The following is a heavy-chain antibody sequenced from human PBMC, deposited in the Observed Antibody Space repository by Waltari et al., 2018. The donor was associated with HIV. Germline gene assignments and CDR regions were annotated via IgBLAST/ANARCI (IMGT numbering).Heavy chain of an antibody. D-gene: IGHD5-18*01. CDR2: IYTSGTT. J-gene: IGHJ2*01. CDR3: ARDVGVQGWLNDIWNFDV. V-gene: IGHV4-61*02. Sequence: QVQLQESGPRLVKPSQTLSLTCTVSGGSISSGSYSWSWIRQPAGKGLEWIGRIYTSGTTTYDPAVKRRVAISIDTSKNQFSLNLSSVTAADTAVYYCARDVGVQGWLNDIWNFDVWGRGTLVTVSS. CDR1: GGSISSGSYS.